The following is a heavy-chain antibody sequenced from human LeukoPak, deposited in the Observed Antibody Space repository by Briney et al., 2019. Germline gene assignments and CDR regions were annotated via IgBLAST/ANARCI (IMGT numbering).Heavy chain of an antibody. Sequence: SETLSLTCRVSDSSISSGGYYWSWIRQPPGKGLEWIGYIYYGGSTSYNPSLKSRVSISLDMSERQFSLKLTSVTAADTAVYYCARAPQVFVGERDMDVWGQGIMVTVSS. D-gene: IGHD1-26*01. J-gene: IGHJ6*02. CDR1: DSSISSGGYY. CDR3: ARAPQVFVGERDMDV. CDR2: IYYGGST. V-gene: IGHV4-31*03.